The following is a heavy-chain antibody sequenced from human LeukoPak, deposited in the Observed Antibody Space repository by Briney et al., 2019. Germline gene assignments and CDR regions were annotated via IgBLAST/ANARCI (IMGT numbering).Heavy chain of an antibody. V-gene: IGHV4-59*01. CDR1: GGSISNYY. D-gene: IGHD6-6*01. CDR2: IYYSGTT. J-gene: IGHJ3*01. Sequence: SETLSLTCTVSGGSISNYYWSWIRQPPGKGLEWIGYIYYSGTTNYNPSLKSRVTISVDTSKNQFSLKLSSVTAADTAVYYCARSSYSSSSSVWGQGTMVTVSS. CDR3: ARSSYSSSSSV.